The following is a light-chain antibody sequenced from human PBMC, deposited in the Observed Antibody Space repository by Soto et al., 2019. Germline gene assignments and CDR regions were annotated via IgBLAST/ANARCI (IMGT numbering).Light chain of an antibody. J-gene: IGLJ1*01. Sequence: QSVLTQPASVSGSPGQSITISCTGTSSDVGSYNLVSWYQQHPGKAPKLMIYEVSKRPSGVPNRFSGSKSGNTASLTISGLQAEDEADYYCCSYAGSSTSLYVFGTGTKVTVL. CDR2: EVS. V-gene: IGLV2-23*02. CDR1: SSDVGSYNL. CDR3: CSYAGSSTSLYV.